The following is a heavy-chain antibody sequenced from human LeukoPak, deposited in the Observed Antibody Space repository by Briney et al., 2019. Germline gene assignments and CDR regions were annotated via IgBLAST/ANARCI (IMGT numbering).Heavy chain of an antibody. Sequence: GGSLRLSCAASGFTVSSNSMTWVRQAPGKGLEWVSIIYSGGSTYYADSVKGRFTISRDNAKNSLYLQMNSLRAEDTAVYYCARGSLGYYYDSSGYYQPDYWGQGTLVTVSS. J-gene: IGHJ4*02. CDR2: IYSGGST. D-gene: IGHD3-22*01. CDR1: GFTVSSNS. V-gene: IGHV3-66*01. CDR3: ARGSLGYYYDSSGYYQPDY.